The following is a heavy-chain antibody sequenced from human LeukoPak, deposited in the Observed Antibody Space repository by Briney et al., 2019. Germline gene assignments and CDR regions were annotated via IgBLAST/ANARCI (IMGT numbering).Heavy chain of an antibody. D-gene: IGHD3-9*01. CDR1: GFTFSSYA. V-gene: IGHV3-23*01. CDR3: AKRIYDILTGQTGFDY. Sequence: PGGSLRLSCAASGFTFSSYAMSWVRQAPGKGLEWVSAISGSGGSTYYADSVKGRFPISRDNSKNPLYLQMNSLRAEDTAVYYCAKRIYDILTGQTGFDYWGQGTLVTVSS. CDR2: ISGSGGST. J-gene: IGHJ4*02.